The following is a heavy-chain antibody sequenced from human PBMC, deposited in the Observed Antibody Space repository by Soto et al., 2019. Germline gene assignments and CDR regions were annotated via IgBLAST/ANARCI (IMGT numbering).Heavy chain of an antibody. CDR1: GYTFTSYD. CDR3: ARSLGQWLAQDAFDI. CDR2: MNPNSGNT. D-gene: IGHD6-19*01. V-gene: IGHV1-8*01. Sequence: GASVKVSCKDSGYTFTSYDIKWVRQATGQGLEWMGWMNPNSGNTGYAQKFQGRVTMTRNTSISTAYMELSSLRSEDTAVYYCARSLGQWLAQDAFDIWGQGTMVTVSS. J-gene: IGHJ3*02.